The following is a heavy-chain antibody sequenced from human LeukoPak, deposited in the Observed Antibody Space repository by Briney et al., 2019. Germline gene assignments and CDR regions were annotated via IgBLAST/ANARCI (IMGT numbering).Heavy chain of an antibody. J-gene: IGHJ4*02. Sequence: GGSLRLSCAASGFTFSSYEMNWVRQAPGKGLEWVSYISSSGSTIYYADSVKGRFTISRDNAKNSLYLQVNSLRAEDTAVYYCARSVSATWCYFDYWGQGTLVTVSS. D-gene: IGHD2-15*01. V-gene: IGHV3-48*03. CDR2: ISSSGSTI. CDR1: GFTFSSYE. CDR3: ARSVSATWCYFDY.